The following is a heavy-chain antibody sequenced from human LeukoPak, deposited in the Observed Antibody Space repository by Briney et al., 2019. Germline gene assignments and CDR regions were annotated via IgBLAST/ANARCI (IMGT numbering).Heavy chain of an antibody. J-gene: IGHJ3*02. V-gene: IGHV1-69*01. CDR3: AGYSGSYLVLGTFDI. D-gene: IGHD1-26*01. Sequence: GSSVKVSCKASGGTFSSYAISWVRQAPGQGLEWMGGIIPIFGTANYAQKFQGRVTITADESTSTAYMELSSLRSEDTAVYYCAGYSGSYLVLGTFDIWGQGTMVTVSS. CDR2: IIPIFGTA. CDR1: GGTFSSYA.